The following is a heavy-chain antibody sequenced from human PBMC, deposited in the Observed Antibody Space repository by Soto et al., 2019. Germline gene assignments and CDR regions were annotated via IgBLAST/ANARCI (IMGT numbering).Heavy chain of an antibody. V-gene: IGHV4-39*01. D-gene: IGHD2-2*03. CDR2: IYSSENT. Sequence: SETLSLTCTVSGGSVSSNSYSWGWVRQSPGKGLEWIGTIYSSENTYYNSSLLSRVTISVDTSKNEFSLRLSSVTAADTAVYYCARLNGYCVSSNCHGYYGMDVWGQGTTVTVSS. CDR3: ARLNGYCVSSNCHGYYGMDV. J-gene: IGHJ6*02. CDR1: GGSVSSNSYS.